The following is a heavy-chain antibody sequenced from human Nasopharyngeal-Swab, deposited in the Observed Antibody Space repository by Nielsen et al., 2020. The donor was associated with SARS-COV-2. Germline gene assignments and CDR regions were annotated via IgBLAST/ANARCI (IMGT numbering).Heavy chain of an antibody. CDR3: AKRRGSAFDI. V-gene: IGHV3-23*01. Sequence: GGSLRLSCAASGFTFSSYAMSWVRQAPGKGLEWASAISGSGGSTYYADSVKDRFTISRDNSKNTLYLQMNSLRAEDTAVYYCAKRRGSAFDIWGQGTMVTVSS. CDR2: ISGSGGST. J-gene: IGHJ3*02. D-gene: IGHD3-16*01. CDR1: GFTFSSYA.